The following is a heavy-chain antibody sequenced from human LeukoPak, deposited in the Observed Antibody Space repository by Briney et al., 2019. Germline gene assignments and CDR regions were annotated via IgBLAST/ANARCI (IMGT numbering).Heavy chain of an antibody. CDR2: MNPNSGNT. D-gene: IGHD3-22*01. J-gene: IGHJ3*02. CDR1: GYTFTSYD. Sequence: ASVKVSCKASGYTFTSYDINWVRQATGQGLEWMGWMNPNSGNTGYAQKFQGRVTITRNTSISTAYMELSSLRSEDTAVYYCARAIKYYYDSSGYYYQRLDAFDIWGQGTMVTVSS. CDR3: ARAIKYYYDSSGYYYQRLDAFDI. V-gene: IGHV1-8*03.